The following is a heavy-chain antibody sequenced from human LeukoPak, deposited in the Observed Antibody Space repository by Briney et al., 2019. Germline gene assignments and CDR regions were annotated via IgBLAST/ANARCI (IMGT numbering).Heavy chain of an antibody. V-gene: IGHV3-53*01. D-gene: IGHD1-26*01. CDR3: ARMGVGAMGF. CDR1: GFTVSSNY. J-gene: IGHJ4*02. CDR2: IYSGGST. Sequence: GGSLRLSCAASGFTVSSNYMSWVRQAPGKGLEWVSVIYSGGSTYYADSVKGRSTISRDNSKNILYLQMNSLRAEDTAVYYCARMGVGAMGFWGQGTLVTVSS.